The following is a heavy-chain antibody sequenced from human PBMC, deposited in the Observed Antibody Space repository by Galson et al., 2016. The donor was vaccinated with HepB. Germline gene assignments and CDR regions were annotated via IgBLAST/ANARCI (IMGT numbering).Heavy chain of an antibody. Sequence: SLRLSCAASGFIFNKYPMFWVRQAPGKGLEWVAVISYDGNNKYYADSVKGRFTISRDSSQNTLYLQMNSLRTEDTAVYFCARKSMAGPRSYFDYWGQGTLVTVSS. D-gene: IGHD6-19*01. CDR2: ISYDGNNK. J-gene: IGHJ4*02. CDR1: GFIFNKYP. CDR3: ARKSMAGPRSYFDY. V-gene: IGHV3-30*03.